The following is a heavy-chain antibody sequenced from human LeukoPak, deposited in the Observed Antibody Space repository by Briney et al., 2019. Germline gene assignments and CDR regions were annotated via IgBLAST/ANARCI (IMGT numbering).Heavy chain of an antibody. CDR1: GFTFSGSA. Sequence: GGSLRLSCAASGFTFSGSAMHWVRQASGKGLEWVGRIRSKANSYATAYAASVKGRFTISRDDSKNTAYLQMNSLKTEDTAVYYCARDYYYDSSGSLVYYYYYMDVWGKGTTVTVSS. CDR3: ARDYYYDSSGSLVYYYYYMDV. J-gene: IGHJ6*03. V-gene: IGHV3-73*01. D-gene: IGHD3-22*01. CDR2: IRSKANSYAT.